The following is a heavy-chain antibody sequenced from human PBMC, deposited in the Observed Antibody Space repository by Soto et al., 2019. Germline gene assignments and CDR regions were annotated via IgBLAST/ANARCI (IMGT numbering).Heavy chain of an antibody. D-gene: IGHD2-2*01. V-gene: IGHV3-21*01. CDR2: IRSSSTYR. CDR1: GFIFSSYD. J-gene: IGHJ6*02. CDR3: AREGGYCTSTTCYDYGMDV. Sequence: EVQLVESGGGLVKPGGSLRLYCAASGFIFSSYDMNWVRQAPGKGLEWVSSIRSSSTYRYYADSVKGRFTISRDNAQNSLHLQIDSLRPEDTAVYYCAREGGYCTSTTCYDYGMDVWGQGTTVIVSS.